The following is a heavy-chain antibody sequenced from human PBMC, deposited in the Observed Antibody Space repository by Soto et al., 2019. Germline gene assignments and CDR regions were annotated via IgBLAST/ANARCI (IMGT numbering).Heavy chain of an antibody. CDR3: AEPDWVTTSH. CDR2: ISGSGAST. D-gene: IGHD2-21*02. V-gene: IGHV3-23*01. J-gene: IGHJ4*02. Sequence: EVQLLESGGGLVQPGGSLRLSCAASGFTFSNYAMSWVRQAPGRGLEWVSGISGSGASTYYADSVKGRFPISGDNPNNALMLQMNGLRAEATVVFYGAEPDWVTTSHWGQGTLVTVSS. CDR1: GFTFSNYA.